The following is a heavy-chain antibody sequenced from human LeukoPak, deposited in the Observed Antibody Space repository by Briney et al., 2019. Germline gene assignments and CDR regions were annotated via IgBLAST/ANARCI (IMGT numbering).Heavy chain of an antibody. V-gene: IGHV4-4*02. CDR1: GGSISSSNW. J-gene: IGHJ3*02. CDR2: IYHSGST. Sequence: SGTLSLTCAVSGGSISSSNWWSWVRQPPGKGLEWIGEIYHSGSTNYNPSLKSRVTISVDKSKNQFSLKLSSVTAADTAVYYCARAPYYYDSSGYYSTRGAFDIWGQGTMVTVSS. CDR3: ARAPYYYDSSGYYSTRGAFDI. D-gene: IGHD3-22*01.